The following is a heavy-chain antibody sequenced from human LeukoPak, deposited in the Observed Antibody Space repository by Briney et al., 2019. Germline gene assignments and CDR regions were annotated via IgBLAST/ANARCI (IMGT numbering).Heavy chain of an antibody. Sequence: SETLSLTCTVSGDSVSNYYWSWIRQPPGTRLEWITYIHESGSTDSDPSLKSRVTVSLDTPRNQFSLRLTSMTTADTAVYYCARVKNLYWYFDLWGRGSLVTVSS. CDR1: GDSVSNYY. V-gene: IGHV4-59*02. CDR3: ARVKNLYWYFDL. J-gene: IGHJ2*01. CDR2: IHESGST.